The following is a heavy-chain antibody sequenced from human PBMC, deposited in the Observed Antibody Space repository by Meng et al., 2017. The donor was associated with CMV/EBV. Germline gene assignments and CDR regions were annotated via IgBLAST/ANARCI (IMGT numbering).Heavy chain of an antibody. CDR3: ARDIGGRRIAARPDY. D-gene: IGHD6-6*01. Sequence: GSLRLSCIVSGGSIYSSTFYWGWIRQPPGKGLEWIGSIYFGGNTYYNPSLKSRVTISIDTSKNQFSLRLSSVTAADTAVYYCARDIGGRRIAARPDYWGQGTLVTVSS. CDR1: GGSIYSSTFY. J-gene: IGHJ4*02. CDR2: IYFGGNT. V-gene: IGHV4-39*07.